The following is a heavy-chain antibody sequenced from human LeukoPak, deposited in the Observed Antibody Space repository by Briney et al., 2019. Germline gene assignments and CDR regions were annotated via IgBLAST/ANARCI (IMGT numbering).Heavy chain of an antibody. Sequence: GGSLRLSCAASGFSSSSYDMHWVRQATGKGLEWVSGIGVAGNTYYPGSVKGRFTISRENAKNSLYLQMNSLRAGDTAVYYCAGRGAGTGGDFYFDYWGQGTLVTVSS. V-gene: IGHV3-13*04. CDR2: IGVAGNT. D-gene: IGHD1-1*01. J-gene: IGHJ4*02. CDR3: AGRGAGTGGDFYFDY. CDR1: GFSSSSYD.